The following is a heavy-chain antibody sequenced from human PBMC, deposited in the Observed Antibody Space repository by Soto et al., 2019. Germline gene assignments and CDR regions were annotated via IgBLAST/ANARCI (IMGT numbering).Heavy chain of an antibody. CDR3: AHKGYGDYPIDY. Sequence: QITLKESGPTLVQPTQTLTLTCTFSGFSLSTSGVGVGWIRQPPGKALEWLAVLYWDDTKHYSPSLKSRLTITKDTSNRQVVLTLTNMDPVDTATYYCAHKGYGDYPIDYWGQGTLVTVSS. D-gene: IGHD4-17*01. CDR2: LYWDDTK. J-gene: IGHJ4*02. CDR1: GFSLSTSGVG. V-gene: IGHV2-5*02.